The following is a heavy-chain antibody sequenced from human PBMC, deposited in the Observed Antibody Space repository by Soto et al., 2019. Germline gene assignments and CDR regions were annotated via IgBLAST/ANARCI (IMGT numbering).Heavy chain of an antibody. D-gene: IGHD1-26*01. CDR3: KAGATGDDY. V-gene: IGHV3-30*03. CDR1: GFTFSSYG. J-gene: IGHJ4*02. Sequence: GWSLRLSCAASGFTFSSYGMHWVRQAPGKGLEWVAVISYDGSNKYYADSVKGRFTISRDNSKNPLYLQMNSLRAKDTDVYYCKAGATGDDYWGQGTLVTVSS. CDR2: ISYDGSNK.